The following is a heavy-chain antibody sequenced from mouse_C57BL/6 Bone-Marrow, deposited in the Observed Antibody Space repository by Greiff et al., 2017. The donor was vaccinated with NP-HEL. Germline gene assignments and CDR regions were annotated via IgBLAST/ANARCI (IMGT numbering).Heavy chain of an antibody. V-gene: IGHV5-15*01. CDR2: ISNLAYSI. J-gene: IGHJ4*01. CDR3: ARHPLNWAYYAMDY. D-gene: IGHD4-1*02. Sequence: EVKVVESGGGLVQPGGSLKLSCAASGFTFSDYGMAWVRQAPRKGPEWVAFISNLAYSIYYADTVTGRFTISRENAKNTLYLEMSSLRSEDTAMYYCARHPLNWAYYAMDYWGQGTSVTVSS. CDR1: GFTFSDYG.